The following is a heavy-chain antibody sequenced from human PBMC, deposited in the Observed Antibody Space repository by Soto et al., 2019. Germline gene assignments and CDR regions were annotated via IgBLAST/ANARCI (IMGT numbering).Heavy chain of an antibody. CDR2: IDTSGNT. V-gene: IGHV4-4*07. D-gene: IGHD6-13*01. CDR3: ARYSNNWFQTEGMDV. Sequence: QVQLQESGPGLVKASETLSLTCTVSVDSITTYYWSWIRQPAGKGLEWIGRIDTSGNTNYNPSLKSRVTMSVDTYKKQFSLKLTSVTAADTAVYYCARYSNNWFQTEGMDVWGQGTTVTVSS. J-gene: IGHJ6*02. CDR1: VDSITTYY.